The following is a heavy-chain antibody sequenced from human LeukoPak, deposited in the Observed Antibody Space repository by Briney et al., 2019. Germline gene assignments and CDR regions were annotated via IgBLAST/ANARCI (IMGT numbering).Heavy chain of an antibody. CDR3: AKGGVVVIPAASYYFDY. Sequence: PGGSLRLSCAASGFTFSSYAMSWVRQAPGKGLECVSAISGSGGSTYYGDSVKGRFTISRDKSKNTLYLQMNSLRAEDTAVYYCAKGGVVVIPAASYYFDYWGQGTLVTVSS. V-gene: IGHV3-23*01. CDR2: ISGSGGST. J-gene: IGHJ4*02. CDR1: GFTFSSYA. D-gene: IGHD2-2*01.